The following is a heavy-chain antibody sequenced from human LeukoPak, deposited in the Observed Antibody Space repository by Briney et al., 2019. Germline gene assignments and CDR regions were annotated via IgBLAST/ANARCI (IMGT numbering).Heavy chain of an antibody. Sequence: SETLSLTCTVSGGSISSYYWSWIRQPPGKGLEWIGYIYYSGSTNYSPSLKSRVTISVDTSKNQFSLKLSSVTAADTAVYYCARGVYGSGTDNWFDPWGQGTLVTVSS. CDR2: IYYSGST. J-gene: IGHJ5*02. D-gene: IGHD3-10*01. V-gene: IGHV4-59*01. CDR1: GGSISSYY. CDR3: ARGVYGSGTDNWFDP.